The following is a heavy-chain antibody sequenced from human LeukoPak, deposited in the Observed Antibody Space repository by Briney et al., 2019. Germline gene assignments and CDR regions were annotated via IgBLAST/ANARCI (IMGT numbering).Heavy chain of an antibody. Sequence: GGSLRLSCAASGFTFSSYAMHWVRQAPGKGLEWVAVISYDGSNKYYADSVKGRFTISRDNAKNSLYLQMNSLRAEDTAVYYCARGRYYLDSWGQGTLVTVSS. CDR3: ARGRYYLDS. J-gene: IGHJ4*02. CDR2: ISYDGSNK. D-gene: IGHD4-17*01. V-gene: IGHV3-30-3*01. CDR1: GFTFSSYA.